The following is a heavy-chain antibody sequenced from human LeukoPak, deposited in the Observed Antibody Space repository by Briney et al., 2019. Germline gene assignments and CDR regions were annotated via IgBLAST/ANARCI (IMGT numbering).Heavy chain of an antibody. J-gene: IGHJ4*02. CDR2: IKSKTEGGTT. D-gene: IGHD6-19*01. CDR3: TTNPAGSSVWYSGGPLDY. Sequence: GGSLRLSCVASGFTFSNAYMNWVRQAPGKGLEWVGRIKSKTEGGTTDYAAPVKGRFTILRDDSKNTLYLQMNNLKTEDTAVYYCTTNPAGSSVWYSGGPLDYWGQGTLVTVSS. V-gene: IGHV3-15*07. CDR1: GFTFSNAY.